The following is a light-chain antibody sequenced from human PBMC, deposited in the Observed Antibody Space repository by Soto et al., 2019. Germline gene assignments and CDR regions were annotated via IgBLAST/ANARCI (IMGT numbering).Light chain of an antibody. V-gene: IGKV1-27*01. Sequence: DIQMTPSPTSLSASVGDRVTITCRASQDIRNFVAWYQQKPGKAPKLLIYAASTLQSGVPSRFSGRGSGTDFTLTITILQPEDVATYSCQKYSSVPVFGPGTKVEIK. CDR1: QDIRNF. J-gene: IGKJ3*01. CDR2: AAS. CDR3: QKYSSVPV.